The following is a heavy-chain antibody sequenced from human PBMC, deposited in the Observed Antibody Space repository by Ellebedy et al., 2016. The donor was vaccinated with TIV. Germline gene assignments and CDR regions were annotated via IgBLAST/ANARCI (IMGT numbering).Heavy chain of an antibody. D-gene: IGHD2-8*01. CDR3: ASGHCTNGVCDDLGY. CDR2: FDPEDGET. J-gene: IGHJ4*02. Sequence: ASVKVSCKVSGYTLTELSMHWVRQAPGKGLEWMGGFDPEDGETIYAQKFQGRVTMTEDTSTDTAYMELSSLRSDDTAVYYCASGHCTNGVCDDLGYWGQGTLVTVSS. V-gene: IGHV1-24*01. CDR1: GYTLTELS.